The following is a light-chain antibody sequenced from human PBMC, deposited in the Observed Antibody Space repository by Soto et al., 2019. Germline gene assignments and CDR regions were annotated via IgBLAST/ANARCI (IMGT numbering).Light chain of an antibody. J-gene: IGKJ2*01. CDR2: GAS. CDR3: QQYGSSPPYT. Sequence: EIVLTQSPGTLSLSPGERATLSCRASQSVSSNYLAWYQQRPGQAPRLLIYGASSRATGIPDRFSGSGSGIDFTLTISRLEPEDFAVYYGQQYGSSPPYTFGQGTKLEIK. V-gene: IGKV3-20*01. CDR1: QSVSSNY.